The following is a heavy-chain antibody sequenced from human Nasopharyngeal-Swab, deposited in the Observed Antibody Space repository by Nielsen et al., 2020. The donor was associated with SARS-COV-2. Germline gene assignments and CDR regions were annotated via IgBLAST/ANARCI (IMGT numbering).Heavy chain of an antibody. J-gene: IGHJ6*02. CDR1: GFTFSSYW. V-gene: IGHV3-7*03. CDR3: AGDYYYYYGMGV. Sequence: GESLKISCAASGFTFSSYWMSWVRQAPGKGLEWVANIKQDGSEKYYVDSVKGRFTISRDNAKNSLYLQMNSLGAEDTAVYYCAGDYYYYYGMGVWGQGTTVTVSS. CDR2: IKQDGSEK.